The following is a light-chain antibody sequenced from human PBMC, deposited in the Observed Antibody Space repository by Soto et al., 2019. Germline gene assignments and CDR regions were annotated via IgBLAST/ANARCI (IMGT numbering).Light chain of an antibody. Sequence: QSVLTQPPSASVTPGQRVTISCSGSSSNIGSNPVNWYQQVPGTAPKLLIYSTDQRPSGVPDRFSGSKSGTSASLAISGLQSEDEADYYCAAWDDSLNGYVFATGTKLTVL. V-gene: IGLV1-44*01. CDR1: SSNIGSNP. CDR2: STD. CDR3: AAWDDSLNGYV. J-gene: IGLJ1*01.